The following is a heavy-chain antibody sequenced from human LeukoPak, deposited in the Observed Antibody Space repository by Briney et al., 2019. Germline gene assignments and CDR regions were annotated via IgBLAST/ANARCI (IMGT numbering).Heavy chain of an antibody. V-gene: IGHV3-66*01. D-gene: IGHD3-10*01. Sequence: GGSLRLSCAASGFIVSSNYMSWVRQAPGKGLEWVSVIYSGGVTYYADSVKGRFTISRDNSKNTLYLQMNSLRVEDTAVYYCARGLLVRGVAHPNFDYWGHGTLVTVSS. CDR3: ARGLLVRGVAHPNFDY. CDR2: IYSGGVT. J-gene: IGHJ4*01. CDR1: GFIVSSNY.